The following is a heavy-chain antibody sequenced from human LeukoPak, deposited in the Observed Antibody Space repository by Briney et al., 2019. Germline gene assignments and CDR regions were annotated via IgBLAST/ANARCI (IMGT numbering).Heavy chain of an antibody. CDR3: ATRSTRTLTFDY. Sequence: SETLSLTCTVSDGSISSYYWSWIRQPPGKGLEWIGYIYYSGSTNYNPSLKSRVTISVDTSKNQFSLKLSSVTAADTAVYYCATRSTRTLTFDYWGQGTLVTVSS. J-gene: IGHJ4*02. CDR2: IYYSGST. CDR1: DGSISSYY. D-gene: IGHD2-2*01. V-gene: IGHV4-59*01.